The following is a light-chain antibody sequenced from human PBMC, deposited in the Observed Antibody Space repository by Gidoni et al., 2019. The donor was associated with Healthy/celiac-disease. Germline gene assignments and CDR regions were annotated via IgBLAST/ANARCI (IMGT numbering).Light chain of an antibody. CDR2: DAS. J-gene: IGKJ2*01. V-gene: IGKV1-33*01. Sequence: DIQMTQSPSSLSASVGDRVTITCQASQDISNYLNWYQQKPGKAPKLLIYDASNLETGVPSRFSGSGSGTEFTFTISSLQPEDIATYYCQQYDNLPWYTFGQGTKLEIK. CDR3: QQYDNLPWYT. CDR1: QDISNY.